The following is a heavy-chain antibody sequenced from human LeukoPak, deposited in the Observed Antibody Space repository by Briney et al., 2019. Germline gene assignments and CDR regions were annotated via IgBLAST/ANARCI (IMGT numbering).Heavy chain of an antibody. CDR1: GFTFSSYA. V-gene: IGHV3-23*01. CDR3: AKDRYSGSYSYFDY. J-gene: IGHJ4*02. Sequence: GGSLRLSCAASGFTFSSYAMSWFRQAPGKGLEGVSAISGSGGSTYYADSVKGRFTISRDNSENTLYLQMNSLRAEDTAVYYCAKDRYSGSYSYFDYWGQGTLVTVSS. CDR2: ISGSGGST. D-gene: IGHD1-26*01.